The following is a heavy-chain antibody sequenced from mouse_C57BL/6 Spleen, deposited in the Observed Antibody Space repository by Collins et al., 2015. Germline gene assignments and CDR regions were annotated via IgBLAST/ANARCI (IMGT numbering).Heavy chain of an antibody. CDR2: IRLKSDNYAT. D-gene: IGHD4-1*01. V-gene: IGHV6-3*01. CDR1: GFTFSSYW. Sequence: EVKLEESGGGLVQPGGPMKLSCVASGFTFSSYWMSWVRQSPEKGLEWVAEIRLKSDNYATHYAESVKGKFTISRDDSKSRLYLQMNSLRAEDTGIYYCTELGRFAYWGQGTLVTVSA. J-gene: IGHJ3*01. CDR3: TELGRFAY.